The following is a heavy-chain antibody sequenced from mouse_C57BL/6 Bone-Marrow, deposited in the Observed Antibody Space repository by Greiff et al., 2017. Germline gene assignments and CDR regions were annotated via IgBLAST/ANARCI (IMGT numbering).Heavy chain of an antibody. CDR2: ILPGSGST. CDR3: ASGEAYYSNYQYYAMDY. V-gene: IGHV1-9*01. Sequence: VQLQESGAELMKPGASVKLSCKATGYTFTGYWIEWVKQRPGHGLEWIGEILPGSGSTNYNEKFKGKATFTADTSSNTAYMQLSSLTTEDSAIYYCASGEAYYSNYQYYAMDYWGQGTSVTVSS. J-gene: IGHJ4*01. D-gene: IGHD2-5*01. CDR1: GYTFTGYW.